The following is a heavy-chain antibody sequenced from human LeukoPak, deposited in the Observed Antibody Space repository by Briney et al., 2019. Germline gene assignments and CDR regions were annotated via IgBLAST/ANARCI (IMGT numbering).Heavy chain of an antibody. CDR2: IYYSGST. J-gene: IGHJ4*02. V-gene: IGHV4-34*01. CDR1: GGSFSGYY. Sequence: PSETLSLTCAVYGGSFSGYYWSWIRQPPGKGLEWIGSIYYSGSTYYNPSLKSRVTISVDTSKNQFSLKLSSVTAADTAVYYCARRPNYYDSSGYPSFDYWGQGTLVTVSS. CDR3: ARRPNYYDSSGYPSFDY. D-gene: IGHD3-22*01.